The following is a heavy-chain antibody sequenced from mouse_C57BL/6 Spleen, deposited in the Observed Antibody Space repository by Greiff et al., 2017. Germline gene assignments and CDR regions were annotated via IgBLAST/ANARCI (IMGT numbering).Heavy chain of an antibody. CDR2: INPSTGGT. Sequence: EVQLQQSGPELVKPGASVKISCKASGYSFTGYYMNWVKQSPEKSLEWIGEINPSTGGTTYNQKFKAKATLTVDKSSSTAYMQLKSLTSEDSAVYYCARRDYGNDFDYWGQGTTLTVSS. J-gene: IGHJ2*01. D-gene: IGHD2-1*01. V-gene: IGHV1-42*01. CDR3: ARRDYGNDFDY. CDR1: GYSFTGYY.